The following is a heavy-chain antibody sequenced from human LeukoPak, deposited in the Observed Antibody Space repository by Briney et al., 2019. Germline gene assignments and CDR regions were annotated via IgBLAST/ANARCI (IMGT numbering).Heavy chain of an antibody. V-gene: IGHV1-18*01. J-gene: IGHJ4*02. Sequence: ASVKVSCKASGGTFSSYAISWVRQAPGQGLEWMGWISAYNGNTNYAQKLQGRVTMTTDTSTSTAYMELRSLRSDDTAVYYCARGHKTLEWELYSWGQGTLVTVSS. D-gene: IGHD1-26*01. CDR3: ARGHKTLEWELYS. CDR1: GGTFSSYA. CDR2: ISAYNGNT.